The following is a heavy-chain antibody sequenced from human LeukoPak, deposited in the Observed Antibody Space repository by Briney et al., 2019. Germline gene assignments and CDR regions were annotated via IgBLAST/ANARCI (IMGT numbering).Heavy chain of an antibody. Sequence: GGSLRLSCAASGFTFSSYAMHWVRQAPGKGLEWVSGISWNSGSIGYADSVKGRFTISRDNAKNSLYLQMNSLRAEDTALYYCAKDTGYSYGSNWYFDLWGRGTLVTVSS. J-gene: IGHJ2*01. CDR3: AKDTGYSYGSNWYFDL. CDR1: GFTFSSYA. D-gene: IGHD5-18*01. CDR2: ISWNSGSI. V-gene: IGHV3-9*01.